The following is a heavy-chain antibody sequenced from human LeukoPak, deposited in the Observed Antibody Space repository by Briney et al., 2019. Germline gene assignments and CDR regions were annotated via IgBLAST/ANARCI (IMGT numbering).Heavy chain of an antibody. CDR1: GGPISSYY. D-gene: IGHD3-10*01. Sequence: PSETLSLTCTVSGGPISSYYWSWIRQPPGKGLEWIGYIYYSGSTNYNPSLKSRVTISVDTSKNQFSLKLSSVTAADTAVYYCARHRLLWFGEPSRAFDIWGQGTMVTVSS. J-gene: IGHJ3*02. CDR3: ARHRLLWFGEPSRAFDI. V-gene: IGHV4-59*08. CDR2: IYYSGST.